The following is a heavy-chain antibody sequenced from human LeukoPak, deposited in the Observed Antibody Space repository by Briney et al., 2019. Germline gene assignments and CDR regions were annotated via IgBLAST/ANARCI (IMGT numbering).Heavy chain of an antibody. V-gene: IGHV4-38-2*01. J-gene: IGHJ5*02. CDR1: GYSISSGYY. Sequence: PSETLSLTCAVSGYSISSGYYWGWIRQPPGKGLEWIGSIYHSGSTYYNPPLKSRVTISVDTSKNQFSLKLSSVTAADTAVYYCARHVEGRITIFDNWFDPWGQGTLVTVSS. CDR3: ARHVEGRITIFDNWFDP. D-gene: IGHD3-3*01. CDR2: IYHSGST.